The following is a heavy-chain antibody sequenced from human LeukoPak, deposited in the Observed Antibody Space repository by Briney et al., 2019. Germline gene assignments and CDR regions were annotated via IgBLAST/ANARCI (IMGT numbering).Heavy chain of an antibody. V-gene: IGHV3-30*18. Sequence: GSSLSLSCTASGSTFSSYAIHLVRQAPGKSLEWVAVISYDGSNKYYADSVKGRFTISRDNSKNTLYLQMDSLRAHDTAVYYCANDEGEGFLVHWFDPWGQGTLVPVSS. CDR2: ISYDGSNK. CDR1: GSTFSSYA. J-gene: IGHJ5*02. CDR3: ANDEGEGFLVHWFDP. D-gene: IGHD3-3*01.